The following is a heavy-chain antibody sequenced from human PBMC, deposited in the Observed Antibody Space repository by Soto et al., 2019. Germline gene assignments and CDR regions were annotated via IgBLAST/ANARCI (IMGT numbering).Heavy chain of an antibody. CDR3: ARLEDFWSGARPFDSGPFDY. D-gene: IGHD3-3*01. CDR1: GGSISSRSYY. CDR2: IYYSGST. V-gene: IGHV4-39*01. J-gene: IGHJ4*02. Sequence: QLQLQESGPGLVKPSETLSLTCTVSGGSISSRSYYWGWIRQPPGKGLEWIGSIYYSGSTYCNPSLKSRVAISVDTSKSQFSLKVSSVTAADTAVYYCARLEDFWSGARPFDSGPFDYWGQGTLVTVSS.